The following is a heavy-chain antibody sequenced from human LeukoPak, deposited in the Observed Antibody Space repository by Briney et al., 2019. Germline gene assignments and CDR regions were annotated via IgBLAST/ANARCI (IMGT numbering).Heavy chain of an antibody. V-gene: IGHV3-7*01. CDR2: IKQDGSEK. Sequence: PGGTLRLSCAASGFPFSSHGMSWVRQAPGKGLEWVANIKQDGSEKYYVDSVKGRFTISRDNAKNSLYLQMNSLRAEDTAVYYCAKSMIVVVITSPLAYWGQGTLVTVSS. CDR1: GFPFSSHG. D-gene: IGHD3-22*01. CDR3: AKSMIVVVITSPLAY. J-gene: IGHJ4*02.